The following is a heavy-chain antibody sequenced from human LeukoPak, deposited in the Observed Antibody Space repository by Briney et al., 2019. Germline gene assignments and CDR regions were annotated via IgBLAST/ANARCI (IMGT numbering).Heavy chain of an antibody. Sequence: ASVKVSCEASGYTFISYGMHWVRQAPGQRPEWMGWINAGNGNTNYAQKLQGRVTMTTDTSTSTAYMELRSLRSDDTAVYYCARLRRGYSGYDYYFDYWGQGTLVTVSS. J-gene: IGHJ4*02. CDR1: GYTFISYG. CDR2: INAGNGNT. D-gene: IGHD5-12*01. V-gene: IGHV1-3*01. CDR3: ARLRRGYSGYDYYFDY.